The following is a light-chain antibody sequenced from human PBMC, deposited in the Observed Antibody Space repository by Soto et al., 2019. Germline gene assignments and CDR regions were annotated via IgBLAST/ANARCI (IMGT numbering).Light chain of an antibody. CDR1: ISDVAGYNY. CDR3: SSYAGSNNLV. V-gene: IGLV2-11*01. CDR2: DVT. J-gene: IGLJ2*01. Sequence: QSALTQPRSVSRSPGQSVTISCTGTISDVAGYNYVSWYQHHPGKAPKLLISDVTKRPSWVPDRFSGSKSGSTASLTISELQAEDEADYYCSSYAGSNNLVFGGGTQLTVL.